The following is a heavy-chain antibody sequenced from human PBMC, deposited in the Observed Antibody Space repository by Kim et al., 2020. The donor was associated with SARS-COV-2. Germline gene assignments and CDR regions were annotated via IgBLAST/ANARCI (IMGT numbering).Heavy chain of an antibody. Sequence: GGSLRLSCAASGFTFSSYGMHWVRQAPGKGLEWVAVISYDGSNKYYADSVKGRFTISRDNSKNTLYLQMNSLRAEDTAVYYCAKDFRTGSTTPYGMDVWGQGTTVTVSS. J-gene: IGHJ6*02. CDR3: AKDFRTGSTTPYGMDV. D-gene: IGHD1-1*01. V-gene: IGHV3-30*18. CDR2: ISYDGSNK. CDR1: GFTFSSYG.